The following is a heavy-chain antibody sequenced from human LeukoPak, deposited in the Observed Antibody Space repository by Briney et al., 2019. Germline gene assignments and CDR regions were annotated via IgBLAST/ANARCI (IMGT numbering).Heavy chain of an antibody. Sequence: PSETLSLTCAVYGGSFSGYYWSWIRQPPGKGLEWIGEINHSGSTNYNPSLKSRVTMSVDTSKNQFSLKLSSVTAADTAVYYCARVGYPESFDYWGQGTLVTVSS. CDR1: GGSFSGYY. V-gene: IGHV4-34*01. D-gene: IGHD1-14*01. CDR2: INHSGST. J-gene: IGHJ4*02. CDR3: ARVGYPESFDY.